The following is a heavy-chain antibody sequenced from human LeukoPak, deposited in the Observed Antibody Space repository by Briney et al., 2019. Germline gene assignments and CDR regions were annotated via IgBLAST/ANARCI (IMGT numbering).Heavy chain of an antibody. V-gene: IGHV4-34*01. Sequence: PSETLSLTCAVYGGSFSDYYWSWIRQSPGKGLEWIGEIHHSGSTKYNPSLKSRVTISVDVSQSQFSLKLTTATAADTAVYYCATEEGYNAYWGQGILVTVSS. D-gene: IGHD5-24*01. CDR2: IHHSGST. J-gene: IGHJ4*02. CDR1: GGSFSDYY. CDR3: ATEEGYNAY.